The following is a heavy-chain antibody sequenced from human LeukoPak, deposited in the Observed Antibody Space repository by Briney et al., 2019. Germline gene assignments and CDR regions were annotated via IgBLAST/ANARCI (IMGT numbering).Heavy chain of an antibody. CDR2: ISSSSSYI. CDR3: ARDYYGSGRQNDAFDI. J-gene: IGHJ3*02. Sequence: GGSLRLSCAASGFTFSSYSMNWVRQAPGKGLEWVSSISSSSSYIKYADSVKGRFTISRDNAKNSLYLQMNSLRAEDTALYYCARDYYGSGRQNDAFDIWGQGTMVTVSS. D-gene: IGHD3-10*01. CDR1: GFTFSSYS. V-gene: IGHV3-21*04.